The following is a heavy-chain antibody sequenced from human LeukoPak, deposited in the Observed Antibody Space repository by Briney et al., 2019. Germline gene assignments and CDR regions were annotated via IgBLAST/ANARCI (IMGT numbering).Heavy chain of an antibody. CDR2: IMPLFGTA. CDR1: GGTFNNSA. Sequence: SAVKVSCKTSGGTFNNSAISWVRQAPGQGLEWLGGIMPLFGTAGYAQKFQGRVTITKDESTRTVYLELTSLTSDDTAVYYCARDVHGDYGSGWFDPWGQGTLVSVSS. CDR3: ARDVHGDYGSGWFDP. V-gene: IGHV1-69*05. J-gene: IGHJ5*02. D-gene: IGHD4-17*01.